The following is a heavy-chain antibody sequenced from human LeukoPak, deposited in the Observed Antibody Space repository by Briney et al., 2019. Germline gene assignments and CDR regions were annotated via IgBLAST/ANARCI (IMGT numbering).Heavy chain of an antibody. Sequence: SETLSLTCAVYGGSFSVYYWSWIRQPPGKGLEWIGEINHSGATNYNPSLKSRVTISVDTSKNLFFLKLSSVTAADTAVYYCASSRVYSGSWYYYFDNWGQGTLVTVSS. CDR1: GGSFSVYY. V-gene: IGHV4-34*01. CDR3: ASSRVYSGSWYYYFDN. J-gene: IGHJ4*02. CDR2: INHSGAT. D-gene: IGHD5-12*01.